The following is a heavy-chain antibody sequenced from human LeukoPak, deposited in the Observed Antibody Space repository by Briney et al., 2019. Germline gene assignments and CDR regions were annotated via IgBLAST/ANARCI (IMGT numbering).Heavy chain of an antibody. Sequence: GGSLRLSCAASGFTFSTYGMHWVRQAPGKGLEWVAIISYDGSDEYYADSVKGRFTISRDNSKNTLSLQMNSLTAEETAVYYCVASSGSYHYWGQGTLVTVSS. CDR3: VASSGSYHY. V-gene: IGHV3-30*03. D-gene: IGHD3-10*01. CDR2: ISYDGSDE. J-gene: IGHJ4*02. CDR1: GFTFSTYG.